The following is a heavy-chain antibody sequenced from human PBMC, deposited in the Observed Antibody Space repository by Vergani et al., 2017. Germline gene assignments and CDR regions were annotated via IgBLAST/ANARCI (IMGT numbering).Heavy chain of an antibody. V-gene: IGHV4-61*02. D-gene: IGHD1-26*01. J-gene: IGHJ4*02. CDR1: GGSISSGGYY. CDR3: ARGSKAAGYSGPDS. Sequence: QVQLQESGPGLLKPSQTLSLTCTVSGGSISSGGYYWSWIRQPAGKGLEWIGRIYTGGSTTYNPPLKSRISISIDTSKNQFSLTLSSVTAADTAVYYCARGSKAAGYSGPDSWGQGTRVTVSS. CDR2: IYTGGST.